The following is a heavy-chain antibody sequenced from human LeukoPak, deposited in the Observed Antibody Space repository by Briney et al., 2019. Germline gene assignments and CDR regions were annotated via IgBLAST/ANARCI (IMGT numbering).Heavy chain of an antibody. D-gene: IGHD1-26*01. CDR1: GFTFSSYA. J-gene: IGHJ4*02. Sequence: GGSLRLSCAASGFTFSSYAMSWVRQAPGKGLEWVSAISGSGGSTYYADSVKGRFTISRDNAKNSLYLQMNSLRAEDTAVYYCARRGYSGSYYDYWGQGTLVTVSS. CDR3: ARRGYSGSYYDY. CDR2: ISGSGGST. V-gene: IGHV3-23*01.